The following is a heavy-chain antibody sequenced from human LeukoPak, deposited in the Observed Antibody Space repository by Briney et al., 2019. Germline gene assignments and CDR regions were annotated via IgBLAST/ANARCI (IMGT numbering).Heavy chain of an antibody. J-gene: IGHJ4*02. CDR3: ARGGVGTTSGRIDY. V-gene: IGHV4-59*01. Sequence: SENLSLTCTVSGGSISSYYWNWIRQPPGKGLEWIGYIYHSGNTNNNPSLKSRVTISVDTSKNQFSLQLSSVTAADTAVYYCARGGVGTTSGRIDYWGQGTLVTVSS. CDR2: IYHSGNT. CDR1: GGSISSYY. D-gene: IGHD2/OR15-2a*01.